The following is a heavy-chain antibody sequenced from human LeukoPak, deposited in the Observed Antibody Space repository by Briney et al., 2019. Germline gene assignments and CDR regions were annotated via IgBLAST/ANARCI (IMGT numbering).Heavy chain of an antibody. V-gene: IGHV1-69*13. D-gene: IGHD2/OR15-2a*01. CDR2: IIPIFGTA. CDR1: GGTFSSYA. CDR3: ARFSNLRGYFDY. J-gene: IGHJ4*02. Sequence: ASVKVSCKASGGTFSSYAISWVQQAPGQGLEWMGGIIPIFGTANYAQKFQGRVTITADESTSTAYMELSSLRSEDTAVYYCARFSNLRGYFDYWGQGTLVTVSS.